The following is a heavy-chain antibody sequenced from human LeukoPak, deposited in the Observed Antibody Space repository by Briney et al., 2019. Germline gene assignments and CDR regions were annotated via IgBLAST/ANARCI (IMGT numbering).Heavy chain of an antibody. CDR3: ARAIPGAAAGFDY. D-gene: IGHD6-13*01. J-gene: IGHJ4*02. CDR2: IYSGGST. Sequence: GGSLRLSCAASGFTVSSNYMSWVRQAPGKGLEWVSVIYSGGSTYYADSVKGRFTISRDNSKNTLYLQMNSLRAEDAAVYYCARAIPGAAAGFDYWGQGTLVTVSS. V-gene: IGHV3-53*01. CDR1: GFTVSSNY.